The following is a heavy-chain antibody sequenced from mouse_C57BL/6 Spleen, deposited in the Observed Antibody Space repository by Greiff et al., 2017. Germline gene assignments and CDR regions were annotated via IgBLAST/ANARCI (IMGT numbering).Heavy chain of an antibody. D-gene: IGHD3-3*01. J-gene: IGHJ3*01. V-gene: IGHV2-6-1*01. CDR1: GFSLTSYG. Sequence: QVHVMQSGPGLVAPSQSLSIACTVSGFSLTSYGVHWVRQPPGKGLEWLVVIWSDGSTTYNSALKSRLSISKDNSKSQVFLKMHSLQTDDTAMYYCARHGRDPVGGFAYWGQGTLVTVSA. CDR3: ARHGRDPVGGFAY. CDR2: IWSDGST.